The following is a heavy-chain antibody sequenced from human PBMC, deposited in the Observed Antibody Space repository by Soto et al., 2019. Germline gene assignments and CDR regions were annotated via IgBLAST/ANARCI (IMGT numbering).Heavy chain of an antibody. CDR1: GFTFSSYA. V-gene: IGHV3-30-3*01. D-gene: IGHD2-8*01. Sequence: QVQLVESGGGVVQPGRSLRLSCAASGFTFSSYAMHWVRQAPGKGLEWVAVISYDGSNKYYADSVKGRFTISRDNSKKPLELQMNRLRAEETAVYYCATERLTSEYWGQGTLVNLSS. J-gene: IGHJ4*02. CDR3: ATERLTSEY. CDR2: ISYDGSNK.